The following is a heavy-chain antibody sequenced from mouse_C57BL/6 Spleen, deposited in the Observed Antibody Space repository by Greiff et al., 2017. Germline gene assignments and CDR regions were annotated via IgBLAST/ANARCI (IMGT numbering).Heavy chain of an antibody. Sequence: DVKLVESGGGLVKPGGSLKLSCAASGFTFSDYGMHWVRQAPEKGLEWVAYISSGSSTIYYADTVKGRFTISRDNAKNTLFLQMTSLRSEDTAMYYCARIFITTVPYAMDYWGQGTSVTVSS. CDR1: GFTFSDYG. V-gene: IGHV5-17*01. CDR2: ISSGSSTI. D-gene: IGHD1-1*01. J-gene: IGHJ4*01. CDR3: ARIFITTVPYAMDY.